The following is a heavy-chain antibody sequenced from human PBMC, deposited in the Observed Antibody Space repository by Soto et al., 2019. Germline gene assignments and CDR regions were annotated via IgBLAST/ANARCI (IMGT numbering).Heavy chain of an antibody. Sequence: SETLSLTCTVSGGSISSSSYYWGWIRQPPGNGLEWIGSIYYSGSTYYNPSLKSRVTISVDTSKNQFSLKLSSVTAADTAVYYCAKYGMDVWGQGTTVTVSS. CDR2: IYYSGST. CDR1: GGSISSSSYY. J-gene: IGHJ6*02. V-gene: IGHV4-39*01. CDR3: AKYGMDV.